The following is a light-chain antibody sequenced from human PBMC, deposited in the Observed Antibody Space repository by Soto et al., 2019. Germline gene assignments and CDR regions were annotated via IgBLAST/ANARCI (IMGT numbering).Light chain of an antibody. V-gene: IGKV4-1*01. CDR2: WAP. J-gene: IGKJ1*01. Sequence: DIVMTQSPDSLAVSLGERATINCKSSQSVLYSPNNKNYLAWYQQKPGQPPTLLVYWAPTRESGVPDRFSGTGTQTDLTLTNNSLQAEDVAVYYCQQDTTAPQTFRQGTKADIK. CDR3: QQDTTAPQT. CDR1: QSVLYSPNNKNY.